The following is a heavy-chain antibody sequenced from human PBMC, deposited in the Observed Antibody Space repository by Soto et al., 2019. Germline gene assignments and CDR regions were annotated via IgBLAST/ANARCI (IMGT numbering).Heavy chain of an antibody. Sequence: GGSLRLSCAASGFTFSSYSMNWVRQAPGKGLEWVSSISSSSSYIYYADSVKGRFTISRDNAKNSLYLQMNSLRAEDTAVYYCARDRTPSQLLWKVADYWGQGTLVTVSS. D-gene: IGHD2-2*01. CDR2: ISSSSSYI. CDR3: ARDRTPSQLLWKVADY. J-gene: IGHJ4*02. CDR1: GFTFSSYS. V-gene: IGHV3-21*01.